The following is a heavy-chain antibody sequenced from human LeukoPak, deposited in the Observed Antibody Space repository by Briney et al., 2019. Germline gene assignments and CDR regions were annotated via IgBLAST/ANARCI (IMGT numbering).Heavy chain of an antibody. CDR3: ARQKAAGAYNWFDP. D-gene: IGHD6-13*01. CDR1: GGSISSSSYY. V-gene: IGHV4-39*01. J-gene: IGHJ5*02. CDR2: IYYSGST. Sequence: SETLSLTCTVSGGSISSSSYYWGWIRQPPGKGLEWIGSIYYSGSTYYNPSLKSRVTISVDTSKNQFSLKLSSVTAADTAVYYCARQKAAGAYNWFDPWGQGTLVTISS.